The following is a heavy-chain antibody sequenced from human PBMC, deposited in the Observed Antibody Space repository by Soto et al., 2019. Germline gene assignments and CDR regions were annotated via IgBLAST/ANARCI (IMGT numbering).Heavy chain of an antibody. D-gene: IGHD3-10*02. CDR2: ISSSSSSI. Sequence: GGSLRLSCAASGFTFSSYAMNWVRQAPGKGLEWISWISSSSSSIYYADSVRGRFTISRDNAKNSLYLQMNRLRDEDTAVYYCAIYPYATTMLTITDYWGLGALVTVSS. CDR3: AIYPYATTMLTITDY. V-gene: IGHV3-48*02. J-gene: IGHJ4*02. CDR1: GFTFSSYA.